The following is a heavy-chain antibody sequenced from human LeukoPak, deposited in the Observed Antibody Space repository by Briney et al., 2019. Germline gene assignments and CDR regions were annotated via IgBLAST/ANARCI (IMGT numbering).Heavy chain of an antibody. CDR2: INHSGST. CDR3: ARRTAAAGSTDAFDI. CDR1: GGSFSGYY. Sequence: PSETLSLTCAVYGGSFSGYYWSWLRQPPGKGLEWIGEINHSGSTNYNPSLKSRVTISVDTSKNQFSLKLSSVTAADTAVYYCARRTAAAGSTDAFDIWGQGTMVTVSS. V-gene: IGHV4-34*01. J-gene: IGHJ3*02. D-gene: IGHD6-13*01.